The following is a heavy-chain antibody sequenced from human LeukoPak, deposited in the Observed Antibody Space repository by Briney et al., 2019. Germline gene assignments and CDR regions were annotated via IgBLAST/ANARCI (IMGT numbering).Heavy chain of an antibody. CDR2: ISGSGGST. D-gene: IGHD5-12*01. CDR1: GFTFSSYA. V-gene: IGHV3-23*01. CDR3: ARSPGKWLRFFD. J-gene: IGHJ4*02. Sequence: QPGGSLRLSCAASGFTFSSYAMSWVRQAPGKGLEWVSAISGSGGSTYYADSVKGRFTISRDNSKNTLYLQMNSLRAEDTAVYYCARSPGKWLRFFDWGQGTLVTVSS.